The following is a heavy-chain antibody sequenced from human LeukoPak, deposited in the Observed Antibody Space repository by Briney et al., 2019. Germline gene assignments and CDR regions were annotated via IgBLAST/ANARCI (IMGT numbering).Heavy chain of an antibody. CDR1: GFTLSSYA. J-gene: IGHJ4*02. D-gene: IGHD4-23*01. Sequence: GGSLRLSCEASGFTLSSYAMSWVRQAPGKGLAWVSDISSSADSTYYADSVKGRFTISRDNSKNTLYLQMNNLRAEDTAVYYCAKPLEKYTYGGNFDYWGQGLLVTVSS. CDR3: AKPLEKYTYGGNFDY. V-gene: IGHV3-23*01. CDR2: ISSSADST.